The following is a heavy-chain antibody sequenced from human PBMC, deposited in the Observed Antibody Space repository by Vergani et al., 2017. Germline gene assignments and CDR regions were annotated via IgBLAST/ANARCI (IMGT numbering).Heavy chain of an antibody. D-gene: IGHD6-6*01. CDR1: GGSISSYY. CDR3: ARDNGYSSSSLAY. CDR2: IYYSGST. Sequence: QVQLQASGPGLVTPSETLSLTCTVSGGSISSYYWSWIRQPPGQGLEWIGYIYYSGSTNYNPSLKSRVTISVDTSKNQFSLKLSSVTAADTAVYYCARDNGYSSSSLAYWGQGTLVTVSS. V-gene: IGHV4-59*01. J-gene: IGHJ4*02.